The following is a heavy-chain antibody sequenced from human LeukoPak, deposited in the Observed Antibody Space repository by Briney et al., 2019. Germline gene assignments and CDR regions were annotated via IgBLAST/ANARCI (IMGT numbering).Heavy chain of an antibody. CDR1: GFTFTDYW. V-gene: IGHV3-7*01. CDR2: IKRDGSEK. CDR3: ARDVSVSGMDV. J-gene: IGHJ6*02. Sequence: GGSLRVSCAASGFTFTDYWMSWVRQAPGKGLEWVANIKRDGSEKYYVDSVKGRFTISRDNPKKSVYLQMNSLRAEDTAIYYCARDVSVSGMDVWGQGTTVIVSS. D-gene: IGHD5/OR15-5a*01.